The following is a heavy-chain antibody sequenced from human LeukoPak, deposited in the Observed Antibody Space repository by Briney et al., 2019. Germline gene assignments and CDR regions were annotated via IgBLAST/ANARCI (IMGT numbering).Heavy chain of an antibody. J-gene: IGHJ6*03. CDR3: AGGQDYSNYFSYYYYMDV. CDR1: GGTFSSYA. D-gene: IGHD4-11*01. V-gene: IGHV1-69*05. CDR2: IIPIFGTA. Sequence: ASVKVSCKASGGTFSSYAISWVRQAPGQGLEWMGGIIPIFGTANYAQKFQGRVTITTDESTSTAYMELSSLRSEDTAVYYCAGGQDYSNYFSYYYYMDVWGKGTTVTVSS.